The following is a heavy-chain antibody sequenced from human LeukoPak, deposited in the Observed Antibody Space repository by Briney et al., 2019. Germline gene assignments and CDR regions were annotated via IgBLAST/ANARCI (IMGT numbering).Heavy chain of an antibody. Sequence: GGSLRLSCAASGFTFSGYWMSWVRQAPGKGLEWVASIRQDGSEKHYVDSVEGRFTISRDNANNSLHLQMNSLRAEDTAVYYCAKGSSRPPNAFDIWGQGTLVTVSS. CDR3: AKGSSRPPNAFDI. CDR1: GFTFSGYW. V-gene: IGHV3-7*01. J-gene: IGHJ3*02. CDR2: IRQDGSEK. D-gene: IGHD6-6*01.